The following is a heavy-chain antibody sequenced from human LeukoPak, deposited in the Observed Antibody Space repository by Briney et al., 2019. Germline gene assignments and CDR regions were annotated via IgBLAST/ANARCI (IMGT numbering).Heavy chain of an antibody. J-gene: IGHJ4*02. V-gene: IGHV4-59*12. CDR3: ARDTATFVVGATHRPFDY. D-gene: IGHD1-26*01. Sequence: SETLSLTCTVSGGSISSYYWSWIRQPPGKGLEWIGYIYYSGSTNYNPSLKSRVTISVDTSKNQFSLKLSSVTAADTAVYYCARDTATFVVGATHRPFDYWGQGTLVTVSS. CDR2: IYYSGST. CDR1: GGSISSYY.